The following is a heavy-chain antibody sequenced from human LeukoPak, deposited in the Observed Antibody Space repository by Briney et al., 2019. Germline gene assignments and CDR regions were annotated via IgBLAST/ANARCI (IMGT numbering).Heavy chain of an antibody. CDR1: GGSFSGYY. D-gene: IGHD2-15*01. CDR2: INHSGSN. CDR3: ARGCGGGSCYYLDY. J-gene: IGHJ4*02. Sequence: SETLSLTCAVYGGSFSGYYWSWVRQPPGKGLEWIGEINHSGSNSYNPSLKSRVTISVDTSKNQFSLKLSSVTAADTAVYYCARGCGGGSCYYLDYWGQGTLVTVSS. V-gene: IGHV4-34*01.